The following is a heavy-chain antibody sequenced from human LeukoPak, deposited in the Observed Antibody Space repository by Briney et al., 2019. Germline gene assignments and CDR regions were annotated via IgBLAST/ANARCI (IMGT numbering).Heavy chain of an antibody. D-gene: IGHD2-2*01. CDR3: ARTTEDCSSTSCYQYWFDP. CDR2: IYYSGST. V-gene: IGHV4-59*01. CDR1: GGSISGYN. Sequence: SETLSLTCTVSGGSISGYNWSWIRQPPGKGLEWIGYIYYSGSTNYNPSLKSRVTISVDTSKNQFSLKLNSVTAADTAVYYCARTTEDCSSTSCYQYWFDPWGQGTLVTVSS. J-gene: IGHJ5*02.